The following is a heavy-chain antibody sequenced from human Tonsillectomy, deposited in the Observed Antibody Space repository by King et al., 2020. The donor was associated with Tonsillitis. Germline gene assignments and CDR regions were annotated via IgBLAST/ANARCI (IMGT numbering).Heavy chain of an antibody. V-gene: IGHV3-30-3*01. Sequence: VQLVESGGGVVQPGRSLRLSCAASGFTFSDYRIHWVRQAPGKGLEWLAVISYDGRLKDYADSVKGRFTISRDNSKNTLYLRMNTLRPEDTAMYYCARITGTALDSWGQGTLVTVSS. D-gene: IGHD1-1*01. CDR1: GFTFSDYR. CDR2: ISYDGRLK. CDR3: ARITGTALDS. J-gene: IGHJ4*02.